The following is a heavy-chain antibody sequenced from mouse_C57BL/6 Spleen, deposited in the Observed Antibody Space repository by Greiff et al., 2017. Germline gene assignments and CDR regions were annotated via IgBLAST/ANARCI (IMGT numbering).Heavy chain of an antibody. J-gene: IGHJ2*01. V-gene: IGHV1-82*01. D-gene: IGHD2-3*01. Sequence: VQLQQSGPELVKPGASVKISCKASGYAFSSSWMNWVKQRPGKGLEWIGRIYPGDGDTNYNGKFKGKATLTADKSSSIAYMQLSSLTSEDSAVYFCAYYGYYVGYFDYWGQGTTLTVSS. CDR2: IYPGDGDT. CDR1: GYAFSSSW. CDR3: AYYGYYVGYFDY.